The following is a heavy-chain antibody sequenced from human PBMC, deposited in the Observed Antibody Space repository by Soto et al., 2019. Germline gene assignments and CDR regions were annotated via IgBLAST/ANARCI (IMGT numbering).Heavy chain of an antibody. CDR3: AKDTGGSSHGFSGFDP. J-gene: IGHJ5*02. D-gene: IGHD6-6*01. CDR1: GFTFSSYA. CDR2: ISGSGGST. Sequence: EVQLLESGGGLVQPGGSLRLSCAASGFTFSSYAMSWVRQAPGKGLEWVSAISGSGGSTYYADSVKGRFTISRDNSKNTLYLQMNSLRAEDTAVYYCAKDTGGSSHGFSGFDPWGQGTLVTVSS. V-gene: IGHV3-23*01.